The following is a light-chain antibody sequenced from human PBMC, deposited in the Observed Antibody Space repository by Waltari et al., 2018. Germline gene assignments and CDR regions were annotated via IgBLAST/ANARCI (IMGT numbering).Light chain of an antibody. CDR2: GAS. Sequence: EIVLTQSPGPLSLSPGERATLSCRASQSVSRVLAWYQQKPGQAPRLLIYGASNRATGIPDRFSGSGSGTDFSLTISRLDPEDFAVYYCQHYVRLPVTFGQGTKVEIK. V-gene: IGKV3-20*01. J-gene: IGKJ1*01. CDR3: QHYVRLPVT. CDR1: QSVSRV.